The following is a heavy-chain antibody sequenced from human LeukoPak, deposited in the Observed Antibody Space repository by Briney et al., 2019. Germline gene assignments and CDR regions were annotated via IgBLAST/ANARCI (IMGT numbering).Heavy chain of an antibody. V-gene: IGHV4-59*08. CDR1: GGSIGSYY. Sequence: PSETLSLTCIFPGGSIGSYYWSWIRKPPGKGLEWIGYIYYGGSTNYNPSLKSRGTISVDTSKNEFSLKLSSVTAADTAVYYCARGSGPDYFDYWGQGTLVTVST. D-gene: IGHD1-14*01. J-gene: IGHJ4*02. CDR3: ARGSGPDYFDY. CDR2: IYYGGST.